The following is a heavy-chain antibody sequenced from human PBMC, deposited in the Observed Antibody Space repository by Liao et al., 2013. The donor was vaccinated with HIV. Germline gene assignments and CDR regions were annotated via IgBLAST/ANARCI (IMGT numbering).Heavy chain of an antibody. Sequence: QVQLQQWGAGLLKPSETLSLTCAVYGGSFDYYWNWIRQPPGKGLEWIGEINHSGNTNYNPSLKSRVTISVDTSKNQFSLKLSSVTAADTAVYYCARDYYGSGSFRDYWGQGTLVTVSS. CDR3: ARDYYGSGSFRDY. V-gene: IGHV4-34*01. CDR1: GGSFDYY. D-gene: IGHD3-10*01. J-gene: IGHJ4*02. CDR2: INHSGNT.